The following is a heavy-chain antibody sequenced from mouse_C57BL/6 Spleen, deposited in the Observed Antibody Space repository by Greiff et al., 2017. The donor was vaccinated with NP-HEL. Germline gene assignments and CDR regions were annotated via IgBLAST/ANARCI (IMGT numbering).Heavy chain of an antibody. V-gene: IGHV5-17*01. Sequence: EVKLVESGGGLVKPGGSLKLSCAASGFTFSDYGMHWVRQAPEKGLEWVAYISSGSSTIYYADTVKGRFTISRDNAKNTLFLQMTSLRSEDTAMYYCARESPYYGSTHWYFDVWGTGTTVTVSS. CDR2: ISSGSSTI. CDR1: GFTFSDYG. J-gene: IGHJ1*03. D-gene: IGHD1-1*01. CDR3: ARESPYYGSTHWYFDV.